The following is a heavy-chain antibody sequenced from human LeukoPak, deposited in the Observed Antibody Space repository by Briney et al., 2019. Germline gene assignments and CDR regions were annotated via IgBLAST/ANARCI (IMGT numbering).Heavy chain of an antibody. CDR1: GGSISRGGYS. Sequence: SQTLSLTCAVSGGSISRGGYSWNWIRQPPGKGLEWIGYIYHSGSTYYNPSLKSRVTISVDTFKNQFSLKLSTVTAADTAVYYCARSVYVPYYFDYWGQGTLVTVSS. V-gene: IGHV4-30-2*01. D-gene: IGHD1-14*01. J-gene: IGHJ4*02. CDR2: IYHSGST. CDR3: ARSVYVPYYFDY.